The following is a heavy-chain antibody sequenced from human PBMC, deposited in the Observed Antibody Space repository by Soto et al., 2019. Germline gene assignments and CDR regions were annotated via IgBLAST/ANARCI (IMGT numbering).Heavy chain of an antibody. CDR1: GYTFTRHY. CDR2: INPSGGST. V-gene: IGHV1-46*01. J-gene: IGHJ6*02. D-gene: IGHD2-15*01. Sequence: ASVKVSCKASGYTFTRHYMHWVRQAPGQGLEWMGIINPSGGSTSYAQNFQGRVTMTRDTSTSTAYMELGSLRSEDTAVYYCARDTGYCSGGSCWGYYYGMDVWGQGTTVTVSS. CDR3: ARDTGYCSGGSCWGYYYGMDV.